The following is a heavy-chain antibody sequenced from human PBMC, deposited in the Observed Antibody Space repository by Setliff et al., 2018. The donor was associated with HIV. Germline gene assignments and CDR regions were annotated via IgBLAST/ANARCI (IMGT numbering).Heavy chain of an antibody. Sequence: SETLSLTCAVSGGSISSGGYSWSWIRQPPGKGLEWIGYINHSGSTNYNPSLKSRVTISVDTSKNQFSLKLSSVTAADTAVYYCARGGYSSSWYTYYGMDVWGQGTTVTVSS. V-gene: IGHV4-30-2*01. D-gene: IGHD6-13*01. CDR2: INHSGST. CDR1: GGSISSGGYS. J-gene: IGHJ6*02. CDR3: ARGGYSSSWYTYYGMDV.